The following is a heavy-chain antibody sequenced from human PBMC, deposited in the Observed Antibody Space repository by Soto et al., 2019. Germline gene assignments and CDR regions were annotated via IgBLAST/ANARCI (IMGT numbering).Heavy chain of an antibody. J-gene: IGHJ5*02. CDR1: GDSVSSNSAA. CDR3: ARDRSSSWLQTKNWFDT. CDR2: TYYRSKWYN. D-gene: IGHD6-13*01. V-gene: IGHV6-1*01. Sequence: SLTCAISGDSVSSNSAAWNWIRQSPSRGLEWLGRTYYRSKWYNDYAVSVKSRITINPDTSKNQFSLQLNSVTPEDTAVYYCARDRSSSWLQTKNWFDTWGQGTLVTVSS.